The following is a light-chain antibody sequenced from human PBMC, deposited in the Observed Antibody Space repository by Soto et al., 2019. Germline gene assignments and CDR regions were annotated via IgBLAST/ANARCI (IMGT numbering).Light chain of an antibody. CDR2: ATS. CDR1: QGISND. V-gene: IGKV1-27*01. CDR3: QKYDSAPET. J-gene: IGKJ3*01. Sequence: DIQMTQSPSSLSASVGDRVTITCRASQGISNDLAWYQQKPGKVPKLLIYATSTLQSGVPTRFSGSGSRTDFTLTISSLQPEDVAIYYCQKYDSAPETFGTGTKVDLK.